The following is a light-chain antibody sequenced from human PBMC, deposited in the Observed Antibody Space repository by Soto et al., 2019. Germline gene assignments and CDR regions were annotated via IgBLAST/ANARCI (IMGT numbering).Light chain of an antibody. V-gene: IGKV3-20*01. CDR1: QTVIRNY. CDR2: GAS. CDR3: QQYENYWT. J-gene: IGKJ1*01. Sequence: IVLTQSPDTLSLYPGERATLSCRASQTVIRNYLAWQQQKPGQTPRLLVYGASSRATGIPDRFSGSGSGTEFTLTISSLQPEDFAVYYCQQYENYWTFGQGTNV.